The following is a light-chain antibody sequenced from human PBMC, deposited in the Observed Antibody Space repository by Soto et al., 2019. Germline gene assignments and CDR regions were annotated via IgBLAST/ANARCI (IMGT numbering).Light chain of an antibody. J-gene: IGKJ1*01. V-gene: IGKV1-5*03. CDR2: KAS. Sequence: DIQMTQSPSTLSASVGDRVTITCRASQSISSWLAWYQQKPGKAPKLLIYKASSLESGVPSRFSGSGSGTEFTLTISGLQPDDFATYYCQQYNSYSTWTFGQGTKV. CDR3: QQYNSYSTWT. CDR1: QSISSW.